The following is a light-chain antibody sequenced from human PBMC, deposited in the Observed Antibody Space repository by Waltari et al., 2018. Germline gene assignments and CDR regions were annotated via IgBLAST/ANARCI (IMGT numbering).Light chain of an antibody. CDR1: SSDVGGYKF. Sequence: QSALTQPDSVSGSPGQSITISCTGTSSDVGGYKFVSCYQHHPAEAPKLIIFDVTIRPSGVSYRFSGSKSGNSASLTISGLQAEDEAYYYCSSYTSSTTGIFGGGTKLTVL. CDR3: SSYTSSTTGI. V-gene: IGLV2-14*03. CDR2: DVT. J-gene: IGLJ2*01.